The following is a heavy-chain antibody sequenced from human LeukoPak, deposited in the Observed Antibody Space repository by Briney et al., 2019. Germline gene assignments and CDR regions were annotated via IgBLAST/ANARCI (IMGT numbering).Heavy chain of an antibody. CDR2: ISGSGGST. D-gene: IGHD6-13*01. V-gene: IGHV3-23*01. CDR1: RFIFNNYA. Sequence: SGGSLRLSCAASRFIFNNYAMSWLRQAPGKGLEWVSDISGSGGSTYYADSVKGRFTISRDNPRNTLDLQMNSLRVEDTAVYYCARGSSSWYADWGQGTRVTVSS. J-gene: IGHJ4*02. CDR3: ARGSSSWYAD.